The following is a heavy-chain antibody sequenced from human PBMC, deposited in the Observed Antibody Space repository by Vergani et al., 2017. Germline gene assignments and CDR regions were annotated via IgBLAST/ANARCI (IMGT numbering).Heavy chain of an antibody. V-gene: IGHV4-38-2*01. CDR2: IHHSGDT. Sequence: QVQLQESGPGLVKPSETLTLTCDVSDSSIMTNPYWGWFRQSPGKGLGWIGCIHHSGDTHYNSSLKSRVSISIVSSSKFSLSLTSVTAADTAIYYCARLRGSGGFFPSSYFYGMDVWVHGTTVTVSS. CDR1: DSSIMTNPY. D-gene: IGHD3-10*01. CDR3: ARLRGSGGFFPSSYFYGMDV. J-gene: IGHJ6*02.